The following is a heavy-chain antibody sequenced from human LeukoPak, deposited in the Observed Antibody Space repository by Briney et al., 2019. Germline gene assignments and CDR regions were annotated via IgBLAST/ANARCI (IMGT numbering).Heavy chain of an antibody. V-gene: IGHV4-39*01. CDR1: GGSISSSSYY. CDR3: ARQSGMYYYDSSGYYYDY. D-gene: IGHD3-22*01. J-gene: IGHJ4*02. CDR2: IYYSGST. Sequence: PSETLSLTCTVSGGSISSSSYYWGWIRQPPGKGLEWIGSIYYSGSTYYNPSLKSRVTISVDTSKYQFSLKLSSVTAADTAVYYCARQSGMYYYDSSGYYYDYWGQGTLVTVSS.